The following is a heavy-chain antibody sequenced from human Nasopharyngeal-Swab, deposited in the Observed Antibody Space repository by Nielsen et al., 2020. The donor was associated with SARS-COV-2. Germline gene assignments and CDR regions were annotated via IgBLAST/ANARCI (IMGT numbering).Heavy chain of an antibody. Sequence: PGKGLEWVSYISSSGSTIYYADSVKGRFTISRDNAKNSLYLQMNGLRAEDTAVYYCARDQDVVVPAAIDYYYYGMDVWGQGTTVTSP. V-gene: IGHV3-11*04. CDR3: ARDQDVVVPAAIDYYYYGMDV. D-gene: IGHD2-2*01. CDR2: ISSSGSTI. J-gene: IGHJ6*02.